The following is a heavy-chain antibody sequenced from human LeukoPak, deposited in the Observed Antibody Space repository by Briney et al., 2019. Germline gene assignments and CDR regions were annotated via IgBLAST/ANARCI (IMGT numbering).Heavy chain of an antibody. CDR3: ARGINTYDKIDY. D-gene: IGHD3-22*01. V-gene: IGHV4-59*01. J-gene: IGHJ4*02. Sequence: TSETLSLTCTVSGGSISSYYWSWIRQPPGKGLEWIGYIYYSGSTNYNPFLKSRVTISVDTSKNQFSLKLSSVTAADTAVYYCARGINTYDKIDYWGQGTLVTVSS. CDR2: IYYSGST. CDR1: GGSISSYY.